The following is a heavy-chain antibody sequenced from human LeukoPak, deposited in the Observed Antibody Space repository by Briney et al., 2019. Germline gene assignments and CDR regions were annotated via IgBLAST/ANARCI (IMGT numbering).Heavy chain of an antibody. D-gene: IGHD5-18*01. CDR2: IYSGGST. CDR3: ARDLRPYGYWTLDS. V-gene: IGHV3-66*02. Sequence: GGSLRLSCAASGFTVSSNYMSWVRQAPGKGLEWVSVIYSGGSTYYADSVKGRFTISRDNSKNTLYLQMNSLRAEDTAVYYCARDLRPYGYWTLDSWGQGTLVTVSS. J-gene: IGHJ5*01. CDR1: GFTVSSNY.